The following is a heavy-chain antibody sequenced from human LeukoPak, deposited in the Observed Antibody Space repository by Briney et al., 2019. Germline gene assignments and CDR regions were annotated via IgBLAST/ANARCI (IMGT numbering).Heavy chain of an antibody. D-gene: IGHD4-17*01. CDR2: IYGSGST. Sequence: PGGSLRLSCAASGLTCSSYALSWIRQPAGEGLEWIGRIYGSGSTEYNPSLKSRVTMSLDTSKNQFSLKLSSVTAADTAIYYCARGSGSSTVTPFDYWGQGTLVTVSS. CDR1: GLTCSSYA. V-gene: IGHV4-4*07. J-gene: IGHJ4*02. CDR3: ARGSGSSTVTPFDY.